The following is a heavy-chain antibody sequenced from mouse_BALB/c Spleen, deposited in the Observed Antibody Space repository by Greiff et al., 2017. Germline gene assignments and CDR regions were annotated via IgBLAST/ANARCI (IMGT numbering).Heavy chain of an antibody. D-gene: IGHD2-4*01. Sequence: VKLVESGAELVRPGVSVKISCKGSGYTFTDYAMHWVKQSHAKSLEWIGVISTYYGDASYNQKFKGKATMTVDKSSSTAYMELARLTSEDSAIYYCARGITTFAYWGQGTLVTVSA. V-gene: IGHV1S137*01. CDR1: GYTFTDYA. CDR2: ISTYYGDA. CDR3: ARGITTFAY. J-gene: IGHJ3*01.